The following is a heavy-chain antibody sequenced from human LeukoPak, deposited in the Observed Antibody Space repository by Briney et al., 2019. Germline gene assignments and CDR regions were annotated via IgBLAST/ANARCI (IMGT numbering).Heavy chain of an antibody. Sequence: PGGTLRLSCAASGFTFSSYGMSWVRQAPGKGLEWVSAISGSGGSTYYADSVKGRFTISRDNSKNTLYLQMNSLRAEDTAVYYCAKSDTSTMIVVAQGVDYWGQGTLVTVSS. J-gene: IGHJ4*02. V-gene: IGHV3-23*01. CDR1: GFTFSSYG. CDR3: AKSDTSTMIVVAQGVDY. CDR2: ISGSGGST. D-gene: IGHD3-22*01.